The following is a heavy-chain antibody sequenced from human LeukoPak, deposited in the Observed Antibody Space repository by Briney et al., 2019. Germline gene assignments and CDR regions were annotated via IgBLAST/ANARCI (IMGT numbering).Heavy chain of an antibody. Sequence: GGSLRLSCAASGFAFSSYSMSWVRQAPGKGLEWVSSISSRGGYIYYGDSVKGRFTISRDNAKNSLYLQMNTLRAEDTAVYYCASFDSSGWHYFDYWGQGTLVTVSA. CDR2: ISSRGGYI. D-gene: IGHD6-19*01. CDR1: GFAFSSYS. J-gene: IGHJ4*02. CDR3: ASFDSSGWHYFDY. V-gene: IGHV3-21*01.